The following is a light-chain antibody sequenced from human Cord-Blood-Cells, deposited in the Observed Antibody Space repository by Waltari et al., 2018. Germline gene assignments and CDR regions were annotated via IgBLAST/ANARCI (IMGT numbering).Light chain of an antibody. CDR1: QSVRSN. CDR3: QQYNNWPPYT. J-gene: IGKJ2*01. V-gene: IGKV3-15*01. CDR2: GAS. Sequence: EIVMTQSPATLSVSPGERATLSYRASQSVRSNLAWYQPKPGQAPRLLIYGASTRATGIPARFSGSGSGTEFTLTISSLQSEDFAVYYCQQYNNWPPYTFGQGTKREIK.